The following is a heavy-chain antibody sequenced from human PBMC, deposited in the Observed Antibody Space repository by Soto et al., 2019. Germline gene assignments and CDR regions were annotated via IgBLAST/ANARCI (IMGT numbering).Heavy chain of an antibody. CDR3: ARNRNWNDDGVDY. D-gene: IGHD1-20*01. V-gene: IGHV1-2*02. CDR2: INPNSGGT. J-gene: IGHJ4*02. Sequence: GASVKVSCKASGYTFTGYYIHWVRQAPGQGLEWMGWINPNSGGTNSAQKFQGRVTMTRDTSISTAYMELSRLRSDDTAVYYCARNRNWNDDGVDYWGQGTLVTVSS. CDR1: GYTFTGYY.